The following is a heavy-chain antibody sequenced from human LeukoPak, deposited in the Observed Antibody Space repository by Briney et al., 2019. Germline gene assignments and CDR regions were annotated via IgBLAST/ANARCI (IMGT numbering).Heavy chain of an antibody. CDR2: INPDSGFT. CDR1: GYKFTDDY. CDR3: APTAEAYTSWWKV. V-gene: IGHV1-2*02. Sequence: ASVKVSCKASGYKFTDDYMHWVRQAPGQGLEFMGWINPDSGFTNYAQKFKGRVTMTRDTSITTAYLEVRSLTSDDTAVYYCAPTAEAYTSWWKVWGQGTLVTVSS. J-gene: IGHJ4*02. D-gene: IGHD3-16*01.